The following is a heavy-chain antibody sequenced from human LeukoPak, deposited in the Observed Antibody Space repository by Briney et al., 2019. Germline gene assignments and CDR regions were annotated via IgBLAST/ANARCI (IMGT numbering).Heavy chain of an antibody. CDR1: GGSISSGSYY. V-gene: IGHV4-61*02. Sequence: SQTLSLTCTVSGGSISSGSYYWSWIRQPAGKGLEWIGRIYTSGSTNYNPSLKSRVTISVDRSKNQFSLKLSSVTAADTAVYYCARGGSSWYGDAFDIWGQGTMVTVSS. D-gene: IGHD6-13*01. J-gene: IGHJ3*02. CDR2: IYTSGST. CDR3: ARGGSSWYGDAFDI.